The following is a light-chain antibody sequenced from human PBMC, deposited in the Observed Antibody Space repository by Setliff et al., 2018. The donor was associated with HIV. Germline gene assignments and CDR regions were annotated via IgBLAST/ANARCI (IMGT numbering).Light chain of an antibody. CDR1: SSDVGGYNY. CDR3: SSYTSSSTLV. J-gene: IGLJ3*02. CDR2: DVS. Sequence: QSALTQPASVSGSPGQSITISCTGTSSDVGGYNYVSWYQQNPGKAPKVMIYDVSNRPSGVSNRFSGSKSGNTASLTISGLQAEDEADYYCSSYTSSSTLVFGGGTKVTV. V-gene: IGLV2-14*03.